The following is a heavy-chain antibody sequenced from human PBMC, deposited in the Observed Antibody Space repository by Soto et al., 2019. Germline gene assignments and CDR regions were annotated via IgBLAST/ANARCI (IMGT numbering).Heavy chain of an antibody. D-gene: IGHD3-10*01. J-gene: IGHJ3*02. CDR3: TRLTYYYGSGTRYASDI. CDR2: IRSKANSYAT. V-gene: IGHV3-73*01. Sequence: GGSLRLSCAASGFTFSGSAMHWVRQASGKGLEWVGRIRSKANSYATAYAASVKGRFTISRDDSKNTAYLQMNSLKTEDTAVYYCTRLTYYYGSGTRYASDIWGQGTMVTVSS. CDR1: GFTFSGSA.